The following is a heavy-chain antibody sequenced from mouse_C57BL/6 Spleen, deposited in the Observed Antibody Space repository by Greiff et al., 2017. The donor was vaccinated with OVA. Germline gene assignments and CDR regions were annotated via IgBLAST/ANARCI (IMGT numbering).Heavy chain of an antibody. V-gene: IGHV5-17*01. CDR1: GFTFSDYG. Sequence: EVQLVESGGGLVKPGGSLKLSCAASGFTFSDYGMHWVRQAPEKGLEWVAYISSGSSTIYYADTVKGRFTISRDNAKNTLFLQMTSLRSEYTAMYYCARGGYYYGSSPDYWGQGTTLTVSS. J-gene: IGHJ2*01. CDR2: ISSGSSTI. CDR3: ARGGYYYGSSPDY. D-gene: IGHD1-1*01.